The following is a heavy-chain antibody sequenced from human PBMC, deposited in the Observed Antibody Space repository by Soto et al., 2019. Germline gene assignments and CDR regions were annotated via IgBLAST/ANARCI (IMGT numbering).Heavy chain of an antibody. CDR2: INPNSGGT. V-gene: IGHV1-2*04. D-gene: IGHD6-13*01. Sequence: QVQLVQSGAEVKKPGASVKVSCKASGYTFTGYYMHWVRQAPGQGLEWMGWINPNSGGTNYAQKCQGWVTMTRDTSISTAYMELSRLRSDDTAVYYCARDQDSSSWSNYYYYGMDVWGQGTTVTVSS. J-gene: IGHJ6*02. CDR1: GYTFTGYY. CDR3: ARDQDSSSWSNYYYYGMDV.